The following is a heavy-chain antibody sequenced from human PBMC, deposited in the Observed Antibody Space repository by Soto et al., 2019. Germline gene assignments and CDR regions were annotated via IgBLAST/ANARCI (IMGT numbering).Heavy chain of an antibody. CDR3: ARDIGVGYGDPYWYFDL. V-gene: IGHV1-69*01. D-gene: IGHD4-17*01. CDR2: IIPIFGTA. Sequence: QVQLVQSGAEVKKPGSSVKVSCKASGGTFSSYAISWVRQAPGQGLEWMGGIIPIFGTANYAQKFQGRVTITADESTSTAYMELSSLRSEDTAVYYCARDIGVGYGDPYWYFDLWGRGTLVTVSS. CDR1: GGTFSSYA. J-gene: IGHJ2*01.